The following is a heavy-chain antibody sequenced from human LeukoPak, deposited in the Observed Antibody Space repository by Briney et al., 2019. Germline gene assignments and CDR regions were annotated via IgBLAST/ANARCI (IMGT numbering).Heavy chain of an antibody. CDR3: ARVSCSGGSCYLGY. CDR1: GGSISSYY. Sequence: PSETLPLTCSVSGGSISSYYWSWIRQPAGKGLEWIGRIYTSGSTNYNPSLKSRVTISVDTSKNQFSLKLSSVTAADTAVYYCARVSCSGGSCYLGYWGQGTLVTVSS. D-gene: IGHD2-15*01. CDR2: IYTSGST. J-gene: IGHJ4*02. V-gene: IGHV4-4*07.